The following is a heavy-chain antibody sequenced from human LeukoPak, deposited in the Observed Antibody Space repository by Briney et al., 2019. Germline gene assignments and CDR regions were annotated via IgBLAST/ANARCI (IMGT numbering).Heavy chain of an antibody. V-gene: IGHV1-46*01. Sequence: ASVTVSCKASGYTLTNYYMHWVRQAPGQGLEWMGLINTSGGSTAYAQKFQGRVSMTRDTSTGTVFMEPTNLRSEDTAVYSCARGHTIGVARGVMFDPWGQGTLVTVSS. D-gene: IGHD3-10*01. CDR3: ARGHTIGVARGVMFDP. CDR2: INTSGGST. J-gene: IGHJ5*02. CDR1: GYTLTNYY.